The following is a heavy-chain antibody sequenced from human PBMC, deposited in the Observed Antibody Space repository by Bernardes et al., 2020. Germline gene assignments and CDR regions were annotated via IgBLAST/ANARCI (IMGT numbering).Heavy chain of an antibody. V-gene: IGHV4-39*01. CDR3: ARPIVGATTDGAFDI. CDR2: IYYSGST. CDR1: GGSISSSSYY. D-gene: IGHD1-26*01. J-gene: IGHJ3*02. Sequence: SETLSLTCTVSGGSISSSSYYWGWLRQPPGKGLEWIGSIYYSGSTYYNPSLKSRVTISVDTSKNQFSLKLSSVTAADTAVYYCARPIVGATTDGAFDIWGQGTMVTVSS.